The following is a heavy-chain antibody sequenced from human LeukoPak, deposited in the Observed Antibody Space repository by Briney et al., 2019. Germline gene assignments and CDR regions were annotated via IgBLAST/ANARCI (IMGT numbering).Heavy chain of an antibody. D-gene: IGHD3-10*01. Sequence: PSETLSLTCTVPGGSISSYYWSWIRQPPGKGLEWIGYIYYSGSTNYNPSLKSRVTISVDTSKNQFSLKLSSVTAADTAVYYCAARGSYDAFDIWGQGTMVTVSS. CDR1: GGSISSYY. CDR2: IYYSGST. J-gene: IGHJ3*02. V-gene: IGHV4-59*01. CDR3: AARGSYDAFDI.